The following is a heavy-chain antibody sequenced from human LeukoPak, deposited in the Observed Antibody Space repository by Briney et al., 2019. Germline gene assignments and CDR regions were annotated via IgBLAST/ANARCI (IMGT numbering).Heavy chain of an antibody. CDR3: ARDPGYTSSWFPDL. CDR1: GGTLIXYS. J-gene: IGHJ4*02. Sequence: GASVKVSCKASGGTLIXYSISWVRQAPGQGLEWMGRIIPMLYMENYAQKFQGRVTITADISTSTAYMELSSLRSEDTAIYYCARDPGYTSSWFPDLWGQGTLVTVSS. V-gene: IGHV1-69*04. CDR2: IIPMLYME. D-gene: IGHD6-13*01.